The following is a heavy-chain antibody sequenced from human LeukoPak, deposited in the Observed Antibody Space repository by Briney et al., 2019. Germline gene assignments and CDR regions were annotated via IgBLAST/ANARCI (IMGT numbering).Heavy chain of an antibody. CDR3: AREYTSPSGRCFDY. V-gene: IGHV3-48*03. CDR2: ISSSGSTM. J-gene: IGHJ4*02. D-gene: IGHD6-6*01. Sequence: GGSLRLSCAASGFTFSSYEMNWVRQAPGKGLEWVSYISSSGSTMFYADSVKGRFTISRDNAKNSLYLQMNSLRAEDAAVYYCAREYTSPSGRCFDYWGQGTLVTVSS. CDR1: GFTFSSYE.